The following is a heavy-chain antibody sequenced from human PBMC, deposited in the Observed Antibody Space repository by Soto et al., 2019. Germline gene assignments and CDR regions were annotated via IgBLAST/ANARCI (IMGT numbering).Heavy chain of an antibody. J-gene: IGHJ4*02. D-gene: IGHD1-26*01. Sequence: QVQLVESGGGVVQPGRSLRLSCAVSEIIFSGYGMHCVRQAPGKGLEWVAVIRFDGSNIHYADSMKGRFTISRDNSQKALYLQMGSVRAEDTAVYYGERDGVGGTVFFGYLDYWGQGALVTVS. V-gene: IGHV3-33*01. CDR1: EIIFSGYG. CDR3: ERDGVGGTVFFGYLDY. CDR2: IRFDGSNI.